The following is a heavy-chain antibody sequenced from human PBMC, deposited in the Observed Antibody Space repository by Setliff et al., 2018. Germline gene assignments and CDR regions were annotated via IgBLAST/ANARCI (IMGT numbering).Heavy chain of an antibody. CDR2: VYYSGTA. V-gene: IGHV4-39*07. CDR1: GGSISSGVYY. J-gene: IGHJ6*03. D-gene: IGHD6-25*01. Sequence: SETLSLTCTVSGGSISSGVYYWAWIRQPPGKGLEWIGSVYYSGTAYYNPSLKSRLYMSVDTSKNQFSLKLSSVTAADTAVYYCARMSGFLYMDVWGKGTTVTVSS. CDR3: ARMSGFLYMDV.